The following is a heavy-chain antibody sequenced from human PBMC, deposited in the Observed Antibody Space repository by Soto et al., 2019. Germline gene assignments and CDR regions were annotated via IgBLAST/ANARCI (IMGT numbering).Heavy chain of an antibody. CDR1: GFTFGDYA. D-gene: IGHD5-12*01. Sequence: EVQLVESGGGLVQPGRARGLSCTASGFTFGDYAMTWFRQAPGKGLEWGGFISSKRYGGTAEYATSVKGRFTISRDDSKSIAYLQMNSLKTEDTAVYFCSRLPPSKYRDSPFDPWGQGTLVIVSS. J-gene: IGHJ5*02. V-gene: IGHV3-49*03. CDR3: SRLPPSKYRDSPFDP. CDR2: ISSKRYGGTA.